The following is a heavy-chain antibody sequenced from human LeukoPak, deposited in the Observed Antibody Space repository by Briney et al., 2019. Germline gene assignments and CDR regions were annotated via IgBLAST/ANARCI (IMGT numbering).Heavy chain of an antibody. J-gene: IGHJ4*02. CDR2: IYSGGST. CDR1: GFTVSSNY. CDR3: ARVHYGDSVLDY. D-gene: IGHD4-17*01. Sequence: GGSLRLSCAASGFTVSSNYMSWVRQAPGKGLEWVSVIYSGGSTYYADSVKGRFTISRDNSKNTLYLQMNSLRAEDTAVYYCARVHYGDSVLDYWGQGTLATVSS. V-gene: IGHV3-53*01.